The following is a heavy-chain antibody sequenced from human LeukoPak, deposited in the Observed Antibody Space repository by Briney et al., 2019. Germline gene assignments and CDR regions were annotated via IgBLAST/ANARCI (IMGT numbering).Heavy chain of an antibody. CDR1: GGSISSGGYY. D-gene: IGHD4-17*01. J-gene: IGHJ4*02. CDR3: ARGLITLTRYFDY. CDR2: IYYSGST. Sequence: SEXLSLTCTVSGGSISSGGYYWSWIRQHPGKGLEWIGYIYYSGSTYYNPSLKSRVTISVDTSKNQFSLKLSSVTAADTAVYYCARGLITLTRYFDYWGQGTLVTVSS. V-gene: IGHV4-31*03.